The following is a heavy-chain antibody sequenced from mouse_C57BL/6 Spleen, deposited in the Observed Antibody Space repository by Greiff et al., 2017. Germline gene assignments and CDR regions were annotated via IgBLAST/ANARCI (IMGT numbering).Heavy chain of an antibody. CDR2: INPNNGGT. CDR3: ARGITNYFDY. J-gene: IGHJ2*01. Sequence: VQLQQSGPELVKPGASVKISCKASGYTFTDYYMNWVKQSHGKSLEWIGDINPNNGGTSYNQKFKGKATLTVDKSSSTAYMELRSLTSEDSAVYYGARGITNYFDYWGQGTTLTVSS. D-gene: IGHD2-4*01. V-gene: IGHV1-26*01. CDR1: GYTFTDYY.